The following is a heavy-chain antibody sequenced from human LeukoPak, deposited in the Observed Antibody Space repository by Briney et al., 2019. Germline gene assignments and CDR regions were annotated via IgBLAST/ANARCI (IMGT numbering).Heavy chain of an antibody. CDR2: ISHSGST. CDR3: AGFYRYSGSDYFGCDPFAS. V-gene: IGHV4-34*01. J-gene: IGHJ3*02. D-gene: IGHD5-12*01. CDR1: GGSFNFYY. Sequence: PSETLSLTCAVFGGSFNFYYWSWIRQPPGKGLEWIGEISHSGSTNYNPSLKSRVTISANTAKNQFSLKVTSVTAADTAVYFCAGFYRYSGSDYFGCDPFASWGQGTTVTVSS.